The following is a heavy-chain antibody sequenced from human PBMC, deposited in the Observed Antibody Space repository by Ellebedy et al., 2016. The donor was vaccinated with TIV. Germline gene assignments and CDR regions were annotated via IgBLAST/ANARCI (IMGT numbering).Heavy chain of an antibody. CDR1: GYSFTRYW. CDR2: IYPGDSDT. D-gene: IGHD3-10*01. CDR3: ARLPTFDGSGSYIFDH. J-gene: IGHJ4*02. Sequence: ASVKVSCKGSGYSFTRYWLGWVRQMPGKGLEWMGIIYPGDSDTRYRPSFQGQVTISADKSISTAYLQWSSLKASDTAMYYCARLPTFDGSGSYIFDHWGQGTLVTVSS. V-gene: IGHV5-51*01.